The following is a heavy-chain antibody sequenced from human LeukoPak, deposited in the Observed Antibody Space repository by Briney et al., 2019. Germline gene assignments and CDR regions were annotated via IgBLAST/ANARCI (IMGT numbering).Heavy chain of an antibody. CDR2: ISEDGTKK. CDR1: GFSFSFYG. J-gene: IGHJ4*02. Sequence: TGGSLRPSCAASGFSFSFYGMHCVRQAPGKGLEWVAVISEDGTKKNYAESVKGRFTISRDNSNNTLYLQMNSLRAEDTAVYYCAKDRETTSSGTFGNWGQGTLVTVSS. V-gene: IGHV3-30*18. CDR3: AKDRETTSSGTFGN. D-gene: IGHD6-13*01.